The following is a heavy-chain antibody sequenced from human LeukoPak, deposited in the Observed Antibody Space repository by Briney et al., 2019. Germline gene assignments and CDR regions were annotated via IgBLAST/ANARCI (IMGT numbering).Heavy chain of an antibody. J-gene: IGHJ4*02. CDR2: INWNGGST. CDR1: GGSISSYY. CDR3: ARALYSSSSYLLFDY. D-gene: IGHD6-6*01. Sequence: ETLSLTCTVSGGSISSYYWSWVRQAPGKGLEWVSGINWNGGSTGYADSVKGRFTISRDDAKNSLYLQMNSLRAEDTALYYCARALYSSSSYLLFDYWGQGTLVTVSS. V-gene: IGHV3-20*04.